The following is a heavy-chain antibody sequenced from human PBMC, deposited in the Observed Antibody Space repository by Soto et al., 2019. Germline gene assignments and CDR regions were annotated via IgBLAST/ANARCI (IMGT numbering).Heavy chain of an antibody. D-gene: IGHD6-19*01. Sequence: QVQLVESGGGLVQPGGSLRLSCVGPGFSFSNYARHWVRRAQGKGLGWVALISFEGNNKYYGDSVKGRFTISRDNSKNTLFVEMKSLRVEDTALYYCAKDSGSGWYEGGSDVWGQGTMVTVSS. CDR1: GFSFSNYA. CDR3: AKDSGSGWYEGGSDV. V-gene: IGHV3-30*18. CDR2: ISFEGNNK. J-gene: IGHJ3*01.